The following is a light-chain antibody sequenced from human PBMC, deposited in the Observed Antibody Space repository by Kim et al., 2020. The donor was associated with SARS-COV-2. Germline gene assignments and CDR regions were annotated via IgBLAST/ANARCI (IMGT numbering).Light chain of an antibody. Sequence: DIVLTQPPASLSVFSGERVTLSCRASEHVSSRYLAWYQQRPGQAPRLLIYAATTRATGIADRFIGSGSGTDFTLTINRLEPEDVAVYYCQHFLTFGQGTKVDIK. CDR3: QHFLT. V-gene: IGKV3D-20*02. J-gene: IGKJ1*01. CDR1: EHVSSRY. CDR2: AAT.